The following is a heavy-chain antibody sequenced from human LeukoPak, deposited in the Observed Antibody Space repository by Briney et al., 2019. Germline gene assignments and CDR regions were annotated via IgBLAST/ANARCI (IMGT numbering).Heavy chain of an antibody. CDR3: AREYCGGDCYPDY. CDR1: GGSISSSSYY. J-gene: IGHJ4*02. D-gene: IGHD2-21*01. Sequence: PSETLSLTCTVSGGSISSSSYYWSWIRQPPGKGLEWIGEINHSGSTNYNPSLKSRVTISVDTSKNQFSLKLSSVTAADTAVYYCAREYCGGDCYPDYWGQGTLVTVSS. V-gene: IGHV4-39*07. CDR2: INHSGST.